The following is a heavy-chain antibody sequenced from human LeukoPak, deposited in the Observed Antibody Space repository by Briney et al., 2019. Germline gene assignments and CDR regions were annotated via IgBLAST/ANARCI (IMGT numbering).Heavy chain of an antibody. D-gene: IGHD3-3*01. Sequence: SETLSLTCAVYGGSFSGYYWSWIRQPPGKGLEWIGYIYYSGSTNYNPSLKSRVTISVDTSKNQFSLKLSSVTAADTAVYYCARHLGYDFWSGYYDYWGQGTLVTVSS. CDR3: ARHLGYDFWSGYYDY. CDR1: GGSFSGYY. V-gene: IGHV4-59*08. J-gene: IGHJ4*02. CDR2: IYYSGST.